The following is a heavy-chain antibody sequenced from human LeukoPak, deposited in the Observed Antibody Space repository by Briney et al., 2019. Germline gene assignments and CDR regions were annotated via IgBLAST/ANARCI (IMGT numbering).Heavy chain of an antibody. V-gene: IGHV3-30*18. Sequence: PGGSLRLSCAASGFTFSSYGMRWVRQAPGKGLEWVAVISYDGSNKYYADSVKGRFTISRDNSKNTLYLQMNSLRAEDTAVYYCAKEGSYYYDSSGYYPPYFDYWGQGTLVTVSS. CDR1: GFTFSSYG. CDR2: ISYDGSNK. CDR3: AKEGSYYYDSSGYYPPYFDY. J-gene: IGHJ4*02. D-gene: IGHD3-22*01.